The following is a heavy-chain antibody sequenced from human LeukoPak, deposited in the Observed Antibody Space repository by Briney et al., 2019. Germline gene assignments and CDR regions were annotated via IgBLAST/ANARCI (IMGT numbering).Heavy chain of an antibody. CDR3: ARVSGSYYYYMDV. CDR2: IYYSGST. D-gene: IGHD1-26*01. Sequence: SETLSLTCTVSGGSISSYYWSWIRQPPGKGLEWIGYIYYSGSTNYNPSLKSRVTISVDTSKNQFSLKLSSVTAADTAVYYCARVSGSYYYYMDVWGKGTTVTVSS. V-gene: IGHV4-59*12. J-gene: IGHJ6*03. CDR1: GGSISSYY.